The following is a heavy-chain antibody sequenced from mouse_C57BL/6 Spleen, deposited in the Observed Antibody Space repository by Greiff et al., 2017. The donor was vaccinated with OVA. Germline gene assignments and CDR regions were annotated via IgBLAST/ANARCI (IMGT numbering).Heavy chain of an antibody. D-gene: IGHD4-1*01. V-gene: IGHV1-82*01. Sequence: VKLMESGPELVKPGASVKISCKASGYAFSSSWMNWVKQRPGKGLEWIGRIYPGDGDTNYNGKFKGKATLTADKSSSTAYMQRSSLTSEDSAVYFCVRTGTFYWYFDVWGTGTTVTVSS. CDR1: GYAFSSSW. J-gene: IGHJ1*03. CDR2: IYPGDGDT. CDR3: VRTGTFYWYFDV.